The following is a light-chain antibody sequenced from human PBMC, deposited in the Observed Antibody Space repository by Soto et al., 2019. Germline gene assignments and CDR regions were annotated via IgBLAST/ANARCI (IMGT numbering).Light chain of an antibody. Sequence: DIQMTHSPSTQSSPVVDRRTVTFPDSQSISAGLAWYQQKPGTAPKPLIYDVSSLESGVPSRFSGSGSGTEFTLPISSLQPDDFATYYCQQYNTFWTFGQGTKVDIK. CDR3: QQYNTFWT. J-gene: IGKJ1*01. CDR1: QSISAG. V-gene: IGKV1-5*01. CDR2: DVS.